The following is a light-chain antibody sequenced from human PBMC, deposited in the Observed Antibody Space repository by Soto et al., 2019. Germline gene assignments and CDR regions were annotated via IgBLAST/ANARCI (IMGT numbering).Light chain of an antibody. CDR3: CSYAGASTYV. CDR2: EGS. CDR1: SSDVGIYTL. Sequence: QSALTQPASVTGSPGQSITISCTGTSSDVGIYTLVSWYQRHPGKAPKLMIYEGSKRPSGVSNRFSGSKSGNTASLTVSGLQADDEADYYCCSYAGASTYVFGSGTKVTVL. J-gene: IGLJ1*01. V-gene: IGLV2-23*01.